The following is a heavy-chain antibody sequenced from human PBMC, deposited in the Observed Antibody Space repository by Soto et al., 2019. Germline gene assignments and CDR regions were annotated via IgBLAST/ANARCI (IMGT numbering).Heavy chain of an antibody. CDR2: INAGNGNT. J-gene: IGHJ4*02. Sequence: ASVKVSCTASGYTLTSYAMHWVRQAPGQRLEWMGWINAGNGNTKYSQKFQGRVTITRDTSASTTYMELSSLRSEDTAVYYCARVPYCSGGSCYSGHFDYWGQGTLVTVSS. CDR3: ARVPYCSGGSCYSGHFDY. D-gene: IGHD2-15*01. V-gene: IGHV1-3*01. CDR1: GYTLTSYA.